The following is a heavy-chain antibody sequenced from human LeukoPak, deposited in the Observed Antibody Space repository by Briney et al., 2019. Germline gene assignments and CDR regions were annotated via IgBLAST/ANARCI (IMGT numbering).Heavy chain of an antibody. D-gene: IGHD2-2*01. CDR3: ARGHAGWFDP. CDR2: LNWNGDTT. CDR1: GFTFSSYW. V-gene: IGHV3-20*04. Sequence: GGSLRLSCAASGFTFSSYWMTWVRQTPGKGLEWVSGLNWNGDTTNYADSVKGRFTISRDNAKNSLYLQMNSLSAEDTALYYCARGHAGWFDPWGQGTLVVVSS. J-gene: IGHJ5*02.